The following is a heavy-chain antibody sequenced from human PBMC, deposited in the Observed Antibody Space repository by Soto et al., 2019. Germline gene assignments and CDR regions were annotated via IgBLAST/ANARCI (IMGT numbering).Heavy chain of an antibody. CDR1: GFTFSSYG. J-gene: IGHJ5*02. D-gene: IGHD3-10*01. CDR2: IRGSADSA. Sequence: GGSLRLSCAASGFTFSSYGMSWVRQAPRKGLEWVSTIRGSADSANYADSVKGCFTISRDNSKNMLYLQMNSLRADDTAVYYCAKHLWFGESVFDPWGQGTLVTV. CDR3: AKHLWFGESVFDP. V-gene: IGHV3-23*01.